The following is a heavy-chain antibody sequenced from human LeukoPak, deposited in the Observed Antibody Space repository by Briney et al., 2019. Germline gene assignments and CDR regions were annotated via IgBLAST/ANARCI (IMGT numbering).Heavy chain of an antibody. CDR2: IKAKTHGGTT. CDR1: GFTFINAW. V-gene: IGHV3-15*01. D-gene: IGHD2-15*01. CDR3: ARGIAKTILNAFDL. Sequence: GGSLRLSCAASGFTFINAWMAWVRQAPGKGLEWVGRIKAKTHGGTTDYAAPVKGRFTISRDDSKNTLYLQMNSQRAEDTAVYYCARGIAKTILNAFDLWGQGTMVTVSS. J-gene: IGHJ3*01.